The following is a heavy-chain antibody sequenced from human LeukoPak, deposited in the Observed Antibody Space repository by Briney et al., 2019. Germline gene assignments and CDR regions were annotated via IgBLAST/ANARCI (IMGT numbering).Heavy chain of an antibody. V-gene: IGHV4-59*08. CDR2: IYYSGST. J-gene: IGHJ5*02. Sequence: SETLSLTCTVSGGSISSYYWSWIRQPPGKGLEWIGYIYYSGSTNYNPSPKSRVTISVDTSKNQFSLKLSSVTAADTAVYYCARRAIRGWFDPWGQGTLVTVSS. CDR3: ARRAIRGWFDP. CDR1: GGSISSYY.